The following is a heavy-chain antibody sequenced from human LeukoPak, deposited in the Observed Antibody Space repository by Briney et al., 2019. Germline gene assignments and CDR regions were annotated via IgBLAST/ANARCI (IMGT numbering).Heavy chain of an antibody. CDR1: GFTFSSYS. V-gene: IGHV3-21*01. J-gene: IGHJ4*02. CDR2: ISSSSSYI. Sequence: GGSLRLSCAASGFTFSSYSMNWVRQAPGKGLECVSSISSSSSYIYYADSVKGRFTISRDNAKNTLYLQMDSLSAEDTAVYYCVKVDTWGQGTLVTVSS. D-gene: IGHD5-18*01. CDR3: VKVDT.